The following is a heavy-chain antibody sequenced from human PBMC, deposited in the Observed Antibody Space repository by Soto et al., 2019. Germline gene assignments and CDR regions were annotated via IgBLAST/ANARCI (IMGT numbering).Heavy chain of an antibody. J-gene: IGHJ4*02. CDR3: TKYSSPYYFDSSGYLDY. V-gene: IGHV3-9*01. CDR1: GFTFSSYS. CDR2: ISWNSNTL. D-gene: IGHD3-22*01. Sequence: GGSLRLSCAASGFTFSSYSMNWVRQAPGKGLEWVSGISWNSNTLGYADSVKGRFTISRDNAKKSLYLQMNSLRAEDTALYYCTKYSSPYYFDSSGYLDYWGQGTPVTVSS.